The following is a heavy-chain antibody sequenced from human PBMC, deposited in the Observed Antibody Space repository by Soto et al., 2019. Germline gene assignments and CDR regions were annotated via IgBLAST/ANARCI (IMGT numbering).Heavy chain of an antibody. Sequence: ASVKVSCKASGYTFTNFHSAWVRQAPGQGLELMGWINTQNDNRNYAQRLQGRVTVTTDTSTSTAYMELRSLRSDDTAMYYCARGVRRRGYSFGAFDYWVQGTLVTVSS. CDR1: GYTFTNFH. D-gene: IGHD5-18*01. CDR2: INTQNDNR. CDR3: ARGVRRRGYSFGAFDY. V-gene: IGHV1-18*01. J-gene: IGHJ4*02.